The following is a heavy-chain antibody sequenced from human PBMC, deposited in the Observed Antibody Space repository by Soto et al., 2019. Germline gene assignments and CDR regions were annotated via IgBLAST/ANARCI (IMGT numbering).Heavy chain of an antibody. J-gene: IGHJ6*02. D-gene: IGHD4-17*01. CDR1: GGSINYSY. Sequence: ETLSLTCTVSGGSINYSYRTWIRQPPGKGLEWIGYISYTGSANYNASLKSRLTISVDTSKNQFSLKLSSVTAADTALYYCARVNYGDYYYGMDVWGQGTTVTVSS. CDR3: ARVNYGDYYYGMDV. CDR2: ISYTGSA. V-gene: IGHV4-59*01.